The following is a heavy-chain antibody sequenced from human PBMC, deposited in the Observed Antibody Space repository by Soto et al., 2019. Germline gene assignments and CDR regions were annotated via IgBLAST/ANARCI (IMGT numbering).Heavy chain of an antibody. CDR3: ARAGYYGDWYFDY. J-gene: IGHJ4*02. Sequence: QVQLQESGPGLVKPSQTLSLTCTVSGGSIRSGGYYWSWIRQHPGKGLEWIGYIYYSGSTYYNPSLKSRVTISVDSSKNQFSLKLRSVTAADTAVYYCARAGYYGDWYFDYWGQGTLVTVSS. CDR2: IYYSGST. D-gene: IGHD4-17*01. V-gene: IGHV4-31*03. CDR1: GGSIRSGGYY.